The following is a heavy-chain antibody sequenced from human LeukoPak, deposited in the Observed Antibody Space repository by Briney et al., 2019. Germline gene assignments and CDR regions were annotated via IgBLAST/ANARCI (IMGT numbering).Heavy chain of an antibody. Sequence: GGSLRLSCAASGFTFSSYWMSWVRQAPGKGLEWVANIKQDGSEKYYVDSVKGRFTISRDNAKNSLYLQMNSLRAEDTAVCYCARDRATVTLRGAFDIWGQGTMVTVSS. V-gene: IGHV3-7*01. D-gene: IGHD4-17*01. CDR1: GFTFSSYW. CDR3: ARDRATVTLRGAFDI. CDR2: IKQDGSEK. J-gene: IGHJ3*02.